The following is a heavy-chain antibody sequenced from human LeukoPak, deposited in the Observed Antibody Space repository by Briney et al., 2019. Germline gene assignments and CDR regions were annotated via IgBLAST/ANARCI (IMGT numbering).Heavy chain of an antibody. CDR2: IYSGGST. CDR3: ARDDPGGYDSSGYYPPYYGMDV. V-gene: IGHV3-53*01. Sequence: EGSLRLSCAASGFTVSSNYMSWVRQAPGKGLEWVSVIYSGGSTYYADSVKGRFTISRDNSKNTLYLQMNSLRAEDTAVYYCARDDPGGYDSSGYYPPYYGMDVWGQGTTVTVSS. CDR1: GFTVSSNY. J-gene: IGHJ6*02. D-gene: IGHD3-22*01.